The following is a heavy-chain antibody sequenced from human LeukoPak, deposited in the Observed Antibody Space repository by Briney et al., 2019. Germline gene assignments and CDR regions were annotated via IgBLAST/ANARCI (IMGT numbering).Heavy chain of an antibody. D-gene: IGHD5-18*01. Sequence: GGSLRLSCAASGLTVSSNYMSCVRQAPGKGLEWVSAISSGGGTNFADSVKGRFMISRDNSKNTLYLQMNSLRAEDSAVYYCASRPDSAWYDSWGQGTLVTVSS. CDR3: ASRPDSAWYDS. V-gene: IGHV3-66*01. CDR2: ISSGGGT. CDR1: GLTVSSNY. J-gene: IGHJ5*01.